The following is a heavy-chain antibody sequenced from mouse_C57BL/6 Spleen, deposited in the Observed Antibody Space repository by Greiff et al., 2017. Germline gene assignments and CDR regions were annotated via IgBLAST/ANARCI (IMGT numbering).Heavy chain of an antibody. CDR1: GFTFSDYG. D-gene: IGHD1-1*01. CDR2: ISSGSSTI. V-gene: IGHV5-17*01. Sequence: EVKLMESGGGLVKPGGSLKLSCAASGFTFSDYGMHWVRQAPEKGLEWVAYISSGSSTIYYADTVKVRFTISSDNAKNTLFLQMTSLRSEDTAMYYCARQNYYGSSPAWFAYWGQGTLVTVSA. J-gene: IGHJ3*01. CDR3: ARQNYYGSSPAWFAY.